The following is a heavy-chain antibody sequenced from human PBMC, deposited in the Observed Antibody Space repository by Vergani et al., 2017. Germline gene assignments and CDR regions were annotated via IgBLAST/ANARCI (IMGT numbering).Heavy chain of an antibody. Sequence: QLQLQESGPGLVKPSATLSLTCSVSGASIRSSNYYWGWIRQPPGKGLEWIASIYYSGSTYYNPSLKSRVTISVDTSKNQFSLKLTSVTAADTAVYYCAREGRGSGWYLGHDYWGQGTLVTVSS. D-gene: IGHD6-19*01. J-gene: IGHJ4*02. CDR1: GASIRSSNYY. V-gene: IGHV4-39*07. CDR2: IYYSGST. CDR3: AREGRGSGWYLGHDY.